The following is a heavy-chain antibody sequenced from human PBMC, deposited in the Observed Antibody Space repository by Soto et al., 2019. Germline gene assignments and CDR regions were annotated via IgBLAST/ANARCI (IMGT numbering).Heavy chain of an antibody. CDR3: ARVAGQCYFEL. J-gene: IGHJ2*01. D-gene: IGHD2-2*01. CDR2: INQRGNS. CDR1: CRSFSGFC. Sequence: SDTLSLTCAVHCRSFSGFCWNWTRQTPGTGLDWVGEINQRGNSKSNPPLNSLVTLSLGTNRNQFSLSLNSVTAADTAVCYCARVAGQCYFELWGHGTLVTVSS. V-gene: IGHV4-34*01.